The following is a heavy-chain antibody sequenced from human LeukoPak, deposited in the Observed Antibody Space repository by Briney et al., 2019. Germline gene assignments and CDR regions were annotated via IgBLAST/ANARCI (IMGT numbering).Heavy chain of an antibody. D-gene: IGHD5-12*01. V-gene: IGHV3-30*02. J-gene: IGHJ6*03. Sequence: PGGSLRLSCAASGFTFSTYNMNWVRQAPGKGLEWVAYIQYDGSNKQYADSVKGRFSISRDNSENILYLQMKSLRAEDTAVYYCAKGGGYEAQYYYYYLDVWGKGTTVTISS. CDR2: IQYDGSNK. CDR3: AKGGGYEAQYYYYYLDV. CDR1: GFTFSTYN.